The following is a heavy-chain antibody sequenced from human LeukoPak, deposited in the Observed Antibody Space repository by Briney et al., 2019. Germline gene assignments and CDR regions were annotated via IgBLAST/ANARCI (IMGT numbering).Heavy chain of an antibody. Sequence: GGSLRLSCAASGFTFSSYAMSWVRQAPGKGLEWVSAISGSGGSTYYADSVKGRFTISRDNSKNTLYLQMNSLRAEDTAVYYCAKSLNSPFMIVVVTQFDYWGQGTLVTVSS. CDR3: AKSLNSPFMIVVVTQFDY. CDR2: ISGSGGST. D-gene: IGHD3-22*01. CDR1: GFTFSSYA. J-gene: IGHJ4*02. V-gene: IGHV3-23*01.